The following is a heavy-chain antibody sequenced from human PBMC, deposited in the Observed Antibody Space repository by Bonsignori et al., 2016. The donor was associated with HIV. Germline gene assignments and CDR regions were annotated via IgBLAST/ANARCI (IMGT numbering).Heavy chain of an antibody. CDR3: ASSSSSSLDAFDI. J-gene: IGHJ3*02. V-gene: IGHV3-53*01. Sequence: GESLKISCAASGFTVSSNYMSWVRQAPGKGLEWVSVIYSGGSTYYADSVKGRFTISRDNSKNTLYLQMNSLRAEDTAVYYCASSSSSSLDAFDIWGQGTMVTVSS. CDR2: IYSGGST. D-gene: IGHD6-6*01. CDR1: GFTVSSNY.